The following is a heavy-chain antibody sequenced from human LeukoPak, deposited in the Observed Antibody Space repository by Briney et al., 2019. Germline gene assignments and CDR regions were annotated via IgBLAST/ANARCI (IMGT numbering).Heavy chain of an antibody. CDR2: INHSGST. D-gene: IGHD4-17*01. V-gene: IGHV4-39*07. Sequence: PSETLSLTCTVSGGSISSSSYYWGWIRQPPGKGLEWIGEINHSGSTNYNPSLKSRVTISVDTSKNQFSLKLSSVTAADTAVYYCARGRTTVTPRDAFDIWGQGTMVTVSS. J-gene: IGHJ3*02. CDR1: GGSISSSSYY. CDR3: ARGRTTVTPRDAFDI.